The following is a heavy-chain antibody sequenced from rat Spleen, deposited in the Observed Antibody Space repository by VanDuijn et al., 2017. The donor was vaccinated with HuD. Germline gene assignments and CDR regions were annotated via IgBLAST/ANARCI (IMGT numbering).Heavy chain of an antibody. CDR2: IRTKPNNYAT. V-gene: IGHV10-5*01. J-gene: IGHJ3*01. CDR3: TAVGED. CDR1: GFTFTNAA. Sequence: VQLVESGGGLVQPHESLKISCAASGFTFTNAAMYWVRQAPRKGLEWIGRIRTKPNNYATYYADSVKGRFTISRDDSKSMVYLQMDNLKTEDTAMYYCTAVGEDWGQGTLVTVSS. D-gene: IGHD1-1*01.